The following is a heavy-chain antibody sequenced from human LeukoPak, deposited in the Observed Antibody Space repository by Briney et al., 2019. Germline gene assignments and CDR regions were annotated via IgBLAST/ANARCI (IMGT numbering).Heavy chain of an antibody. D-gene: IGHD2-2*03. J-gene: IGHJ6*02. CDR2: IPYDGSNK. CDR3: ARELDSVVVPAAIPMDV. CDR1: GFTFSSYA. V-gene: IGHV3-30-3*01. Sequence: GSSLRLFCAASGFTFSSYALHWVRGAPGKGLVWVGVIPYDGSNKHYADYVKGRFTISRDNSKNTLYLQMNSLRAEDTAVYYCARELDSVVVPAAIPMDVWGQGTTVTVS.